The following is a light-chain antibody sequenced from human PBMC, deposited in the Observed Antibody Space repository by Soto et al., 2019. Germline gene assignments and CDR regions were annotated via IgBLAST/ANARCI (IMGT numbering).Light chain of an antibody. J-gene: IGKJ4*01. V-gene: IGKV3-20*01. CDR3: QQYGSSPLT. Sequence: EFVWTQSPGTLSFSPGERATLSCRASQSVSSSYLAWYQQKPGQAPRLLIYGASSRATGIPDRFSGSGSGTDFTLTISRLEPEDFAVYYCQQYGSSPLTFGGGTKVDIK. CDR1: QSVSSSY. CDR2: GAS.